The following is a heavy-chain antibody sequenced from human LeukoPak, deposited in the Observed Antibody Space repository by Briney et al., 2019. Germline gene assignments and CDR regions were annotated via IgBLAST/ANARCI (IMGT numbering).Heavy chain of an antibody. CDR1: GFTFTAYY. CDR3: ARGQQSPPGLKVYYYYMDV. J-gene: IGHJ6*03. V-gene: IGHV1-2*02. Sequence: ASVKVSCKASGFTFTAYYMHWVRQAPGQGLEWMGWINPNSGGTNYAQKFQGRVTMTRDTSISTAYMELSRLRSDDTAVYYCARGQQSPPGLKVYYYYMDVWGKGTTVTVSS. D-gene: IGHD3/OR15-3a*01. CDR2: INPNSGGT.